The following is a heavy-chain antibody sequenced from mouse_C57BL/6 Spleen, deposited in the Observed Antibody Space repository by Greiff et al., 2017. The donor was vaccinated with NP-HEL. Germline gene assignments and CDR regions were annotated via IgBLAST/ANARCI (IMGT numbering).Heavy chain of an antibody. D-gene: IGHD1-1*01. CDR3: ARAAVVAYYFDY. CDR2: INYDGSST. Sequence: EVKLMESEGGLVQPGSSIKLSCTASGFTFSDYYMAWVRQVPEKGLEWVANINYDGSSTYYLDSLKSRFIISRDNAKNILYLQMSSLKSEDTATYYCARAAVVAYYFDYWGQGTTLTVSS. V-gene: IGHV5-16*01. CDR1: GFTFSDYY. J-gene: IGHJ2*01.